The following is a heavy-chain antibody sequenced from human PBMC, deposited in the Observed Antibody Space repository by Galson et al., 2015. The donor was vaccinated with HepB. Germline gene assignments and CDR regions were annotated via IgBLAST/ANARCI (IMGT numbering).Heavy chain of an antibody. CDR2: IIPILGIA. J-gene: IGHJ4*02. Sequence: SVKVSCKASGGTFSSYAISWVRQAPGQGLEWMGRIIPILGIANYAQKFQGRVTITADKSTSTAYMELSSLRSEDTAVYYCARDQGSGSNFDYWGQGTLVTVSS. D-gene: IGHD1-14*01. CDR3: ARDQGSGSNFDY. CDR1: GGTFSSYA. V-gene: IGHV1-69*04.